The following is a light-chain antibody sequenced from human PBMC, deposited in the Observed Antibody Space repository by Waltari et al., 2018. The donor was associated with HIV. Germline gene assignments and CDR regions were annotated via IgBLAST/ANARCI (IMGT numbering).Light chain of an antibody. V-gene: IGLV1-47*01. CDR3: AIWDDSLGGFYA. J-gene: IGLJ1*01. CDR2: RDK. CDR1: TSNVGSNF. Sequence: QSVLTQPPSASGTPGQRVTISCSGTTSNVGSNFVSWYQQLPGQAPKRCLYRDKRRPSGVPDRLSGTKSGAAASLATRGSRSGDESDYYCAIWDDSLGGFYAFGAGTKVTV.